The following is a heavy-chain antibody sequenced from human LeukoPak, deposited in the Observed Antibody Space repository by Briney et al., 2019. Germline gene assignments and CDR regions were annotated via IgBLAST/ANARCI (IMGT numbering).Heavy chain of an antibody. CDR2: ISSSSSYI. Sequence: GGSLRLSCAASGFTFSSYSMNWVRQAPGKGLEWVSSISSSSSYIYYADSVKGRFTISRDNAKNSLYLQMNSLRAEDTAVYYCAKGLQKYYYDSSGYYLGTPFDYWGQGTLVTVSS. V-gene: IGHV3-21*01. J-gene: IGHJ4*02. CDR1: GFTFSSYS. D-gene: IGHD3-22*01. CDR3: AKGLQKYYYDSSGYYLGTPFDY.